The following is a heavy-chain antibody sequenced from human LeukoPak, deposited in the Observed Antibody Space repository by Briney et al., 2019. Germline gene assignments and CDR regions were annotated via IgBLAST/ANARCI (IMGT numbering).Heavy chain of an antibody. J-gene: IGHJ4*02. CDR3: ARGGWNKFDY. CDR2: IYYSGST. CDR1: GGSISSSSYY. V-gene: IGHV4-39*07. D-gene: IGHD3-22*01. Sequence: SETLSLTCTVSGGSISSSSYYWGWIRQPPGKGLEWIGSIYYSGSTYYNPSLKSRVTISVDTSKNQFSLKLSSVTAADTAVYYCARGGWNKFDYWGQGTLVTASS.